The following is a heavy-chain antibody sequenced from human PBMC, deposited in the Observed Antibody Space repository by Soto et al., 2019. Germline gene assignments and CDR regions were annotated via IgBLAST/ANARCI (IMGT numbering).Heavy chain of an antibody. CDR1: GYSFVSYD. CDR3: ARKVFSPSVLDP. CDR2: ISGYDGHT. V-gene: IGHV1-18*01. J-gene: IGHJ5*02. Sequence: QVQLVQSGTEVKKPGASVKVSCKASGYSFVSYDISWVRPAPGQGLEGMGWISGYDGHTRYALKFQDRVTMTSDTSTSTVYMELMSLTLDDTAVYYCARKVFSPSVLDPWGEGTLVTVSS.